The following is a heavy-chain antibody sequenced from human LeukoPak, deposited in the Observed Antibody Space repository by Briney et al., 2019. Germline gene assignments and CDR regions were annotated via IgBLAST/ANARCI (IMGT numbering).Heavy chain of an antibody. D-gene: IGHD3-3*01. CDR3: ARGVGYDFWSGYYTVYYYYMDV. CDR1: GYTFTSYD. V-gene: IGHV1-8*03. J-gene: IGHJ6*03. Sequence: ASVKVSCKASGYTFTSYDINWVRQATGQGLEWMGWMNPNSGNTGYAQKFQGRVTITRNTSISTAYMELSSLRSEDTAVYYCARGVGYDFWSGYYTVYYYYMDVWGKGTTVTVSS. CDR2: MNPNSGNT.